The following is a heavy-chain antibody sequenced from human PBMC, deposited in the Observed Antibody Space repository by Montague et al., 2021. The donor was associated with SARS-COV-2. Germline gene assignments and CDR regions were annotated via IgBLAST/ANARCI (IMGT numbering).Heavy chain of an antibody. V-gene: IGHV4-59*08. CDR1: GGSISSYY. J-gene: IGHJ4*01. D-gene: IGHD5-12*01. CDR2: IYYSGDT. Sequence: SETLSLTCTVSGGSISSYYWSWIRQPPGKGLEWIGYIYYSGDTNYNPSLKSRVTISVDTSKNQFSLKLSSVTAADTAVYYCARHELELAPRLSGYDGFDYWGHGTLVTVSS. CDR3: ARHELELAPRLSGYDGFDY.